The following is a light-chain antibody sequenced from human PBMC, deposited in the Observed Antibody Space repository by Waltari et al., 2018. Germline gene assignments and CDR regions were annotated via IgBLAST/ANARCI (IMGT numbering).Light chain of an antibody. CDR1: QGITRY. Sequence: DIQLTQSPSFLSASIGDRVTITCRASQGITRYLAWYQQKPGRAPNLLIYAASTLQSGVPSRFSGSGSGTDFSLIISCLQSEDFATYYCQQYYSYPWTFGQGTKVEI. V-gene: IGKV1-9*01. CDR3: QQYYSYPWT. CDR2: AAS. J-gene: IGKJ1*01.